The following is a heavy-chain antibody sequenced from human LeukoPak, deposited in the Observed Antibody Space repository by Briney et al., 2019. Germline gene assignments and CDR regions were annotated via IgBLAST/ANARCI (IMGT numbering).Heavy chain of an antibody. J-gene: IGHJ4*02. D-gene: IGHD3-22*01. V-gene: IGHV1-69*13. CDR1: GGTLSSYA. Sequence: SVKVSCKASGGTLSSYAISWVRQAPGQGLEWMGGIIPILGTANYAQKFQGRVTITADESTSTAYMELSSLRPEDTAVYYCARSEGDYYDSSGYYSSRFDYWGQGTLVTVSS. CDR3: ARSEGDYYDSSGYYSSRFDY. CDR2: IIPILGTA.